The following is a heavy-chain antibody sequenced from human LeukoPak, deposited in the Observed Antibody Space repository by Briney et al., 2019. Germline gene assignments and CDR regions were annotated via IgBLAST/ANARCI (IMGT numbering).Heavy chain of an antibody. CDR1: GGSISSYY. CDR3: AREWGSYSSGWYPRFDP. J-gene: IGHJ5*02. CDR2: IYYSGST. V-gene: IGHV4-59*01. D-gene: IGHD6-19*01. Sequence: SETLSLICTVSGGSISSYYWSWIRQPPGKGLEWIGYIYYSGSTNYNPSLKSRVTISVDTSKNPFSLKLGSVTAEDTAVYYCAREWGSYSSGWYPRFDPWGQGTLVTVSS.